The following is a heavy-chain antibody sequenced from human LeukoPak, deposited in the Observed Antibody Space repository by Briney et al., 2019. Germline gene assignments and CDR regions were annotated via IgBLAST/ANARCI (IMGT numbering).Heavy chain of an antibody. CDR3: ARDDGLSGYDYLFFDY. Sequence: GSSVKVSCKASGGTFSSYAISWVRQAPGQGLEWMGRIIPILGIANYAQKFQGRVTITADKSTSTAYMELSSLRSEDTAVYYCARDDGLSGYDYLFFDYWGQGTLVTVSP. CDR2: IIPILGIA. CDR1: GGTFSSYA. D-gene: IGHD5-12*01. J-gene: IGHJ4*02. V-gene: IGHV1-69*04.